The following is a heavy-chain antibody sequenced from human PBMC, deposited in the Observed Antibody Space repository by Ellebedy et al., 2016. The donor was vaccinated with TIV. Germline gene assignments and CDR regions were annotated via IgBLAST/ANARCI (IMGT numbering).Heavy chain of an antibody. CDR2: ISYDGSNK. J-gene: IGHJ4*02. CDR1: GFTFSSHG. V-gene: IGHV3-30*03. Sequence: GESLKISCAASGFTFSSHGMHWVRQAPGKGLEWVAVISYDGSNKYYADSVKGRFTISRDNSKNTLYLQMNSLRAEDTAVYYCARDGPNYNLDYWGQGTLVTVSS. D-gene: IGHD4/OR15-4a*01. CDR3: ARDGPNYNLDY.